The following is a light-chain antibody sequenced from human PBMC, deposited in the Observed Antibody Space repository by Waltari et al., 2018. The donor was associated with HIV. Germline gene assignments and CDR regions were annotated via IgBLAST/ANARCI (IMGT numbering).Light chain of an antibody. CDR1: SSDVGGYTY. Sequence: QSALTQPPSASGSPGQSVTISCTGTSSDVGGYTYVSWYQQHPGKAPKLMFYEVSKRPAGVPDRFSGSKSGNTASLTVAGLQAEDEADYYCNSYAGSNNVVFGGGTKVTVL. J-gene: IGLJ2*01. CDR3: NSYAGSNNVV. CDR2: EVS. V-gene: IGLV2-8*01.